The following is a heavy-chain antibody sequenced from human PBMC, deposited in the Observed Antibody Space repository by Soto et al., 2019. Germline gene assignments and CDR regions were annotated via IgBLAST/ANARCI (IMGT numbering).Heavy chain of an antibody. CDR1: GFTFSDYY. CDR3: ARDPEYSSSPPYFDY. J-gene: IGHJ4*02. CDR2: ISSSGSTI. V-gene: IGHV3-11*01. Sequence: GGSLRLSCAASGFTFSDYYMSWIRQAPGKGLEWVSYISSSGSTIYYADSVKGRFTISRDNAKNSLYLQMNSLRAEDTAVYYCARDPEYSSSPPYFDYWGQGTLVTVSS. D-gene: IGHD6-6*01.